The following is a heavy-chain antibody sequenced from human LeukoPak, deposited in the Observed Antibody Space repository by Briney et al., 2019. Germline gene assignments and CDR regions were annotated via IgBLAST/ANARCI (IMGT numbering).Heavy chain of an antibody. J-gene: IGHJ3*02. CDR1: GYTFTGYY. D-gene: IGHD3-22*01. Sequence: ASVKVSCKASGYTFTGYYMHWVRQAPGQGLEWMGGIIPIFGTANYAQKFQGRVTITTDESTSTAYMELSSLRSEDTAVYYCARDSRRITMIVVVIPYAFDIWGQGTMVTVSS. V-gene: IGHV1-69*05. CDR3: ARDSRRITMIVVVIPYAFDI. CDR2: IIPIFGTA.